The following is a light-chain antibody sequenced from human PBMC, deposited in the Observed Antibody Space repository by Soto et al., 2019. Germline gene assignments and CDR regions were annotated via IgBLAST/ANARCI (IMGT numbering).Light chain of an antibody. CDR3: SSYAGNNKMV. Sequence: QLVLTQPPSASGSPGQSVTISCTGTSSDVGGYNYVSWYQQHPGKAPKLMIYEVSKRPSGVPDRFSGSKSGNTASLTVSGLQAEDEADYYCSSYAGNNKMVFGGGTKVTVL. J-gene: IGLJ2*01. CDR2: EVS. CDR1: SSDVGGYNY. V-gene: IGLV2-8*01.